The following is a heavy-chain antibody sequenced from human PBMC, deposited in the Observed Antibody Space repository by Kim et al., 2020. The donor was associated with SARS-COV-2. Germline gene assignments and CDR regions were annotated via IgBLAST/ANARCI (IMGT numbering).Heavy chain of an antibody. CDR3: TRDPGSDTHDWYFDL. CDR2: INSDGSWR. Sequence: GESLRLSCAASGFTLSNNLIHWVRQAPGKGLVWVSRINSDGSWRHYADSVRGRFTISRDNAKNTVDLQMNSLRAEDTALYYCTRDPGSDTHDWYFDLWGRGTLVTVSS. V-gene: IGHV3-74*01. J-gene: IGHJ2*01. CDR1: GFTLSNNL.